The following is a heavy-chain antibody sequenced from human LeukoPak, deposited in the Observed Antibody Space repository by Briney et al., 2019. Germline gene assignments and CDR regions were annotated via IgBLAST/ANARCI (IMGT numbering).Heavy chain of an antibody. D-gene: IGHD3-16*02. J-gene: IGHJ5*02. CDR2: FNPSGGRT. CDR1: GYTFTSYY. Sequence: GASVKVSCKASGYTFTSYYMHWVRQAPGEGLEWRGIFNPSGGRTSYAQNFQGRVTMTRDTTTSTVYMELSSLRSEDTAVYYCARSPPVSGSYLSWFDPWGQGTLVTVSS. V-gene: IGHV1-46*01. CDR3: ARSPPVSGSYLSWFDP.